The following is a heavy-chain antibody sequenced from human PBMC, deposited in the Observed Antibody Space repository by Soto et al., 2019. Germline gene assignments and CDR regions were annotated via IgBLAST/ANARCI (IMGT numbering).Heavy chain of an antibody. CDR3: ARDFYGGYTYGPGDY. D-gene: IGHD5-18*01. V-gene: IGHV3-7*01. CDR2: IHGDGGKI. J-gene: IGHJ4*02. CDR1: GFMFSAYW. Sequence: GGSLRLSCAASGFMFSAYWMSWVRQAPGKGLEWVANIHGDGGKIYYVDSVKGRFTISRDNAKRTLYLQMNSLRAEDTAVYYCARDFYGGYTYGPGDYWGQGALVTVSS.